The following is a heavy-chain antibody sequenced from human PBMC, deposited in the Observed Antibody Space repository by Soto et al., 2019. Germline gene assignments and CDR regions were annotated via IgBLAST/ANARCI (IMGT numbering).Heavy chain of an antibody. J-gene: IGHJ6*02. CDR2: ISGSGGST. D-gene: IGHD4-4*01. Sequence: SGGSLRLSCAASGFTFSSYAMSWVRQAPGKGLEWVSAISGSGGSTYYADSVKGRFTISRDNSKNTLYLQMNSLRAEDTAVYYCAKSPAYSNYYYYGMDVWGQGTTVTVSS. CDR1: GFTFSSYA. CDR3: AKSPAYSNYYYYGMDV. V-gene: IGHV3-23*01.